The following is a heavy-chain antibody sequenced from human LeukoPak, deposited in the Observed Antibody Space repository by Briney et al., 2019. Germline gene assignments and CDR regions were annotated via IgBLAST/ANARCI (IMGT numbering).Heavy chain of an antibody. D-gene: IGHD3-22*01. CDR1: GFTFSGYG. J-gene: IGHJ5*02. CDR2: ISSDGTNK. Sequence: GGSLRLSCAASGFTFSGYGMHWVRQAPGKGLEWVAVISSDGTNKYYVDSVKGRFTISRDNSKNTLYLQMNSLRAEDTAVYYCAKGHSSGYYYMGSWGQGTLVTVSS. V-gene: IGHV3-30*18. CDR3: AKGHSSGYYYMGS.